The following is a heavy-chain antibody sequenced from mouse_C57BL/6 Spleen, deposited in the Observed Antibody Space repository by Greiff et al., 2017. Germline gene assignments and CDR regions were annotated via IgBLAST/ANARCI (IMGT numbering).Heavy chain of an antibody. CDR3: AREATIVANSFDY. D-gene: IGHD2-5*01. CDR1: GYSFTGYF. CDR2: INPYNGDT. Sequence: EVKLMESGPELVKPGDSVKISCKASGYSFTGYFMHWVMQSHGKSLEWIGRINPYNGDTFYNQKFKGKATLTVDKSSSTAHMELRSLTSEDSAVYYCAREATIVANSFDYWGQGTTLTVSS. V-gene: IGHV1-20*01. J-gene: IGHJ2*01.